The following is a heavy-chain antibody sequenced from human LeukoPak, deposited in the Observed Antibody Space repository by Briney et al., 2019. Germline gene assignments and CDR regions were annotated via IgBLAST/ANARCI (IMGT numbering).Heavy chain of an antibody. D-gene: IGHD4-17*01. CDR1: GGTFSSYA. J-gene: IGHJ4*02. V-gene: IGHV1-69*13. CDR2: IIPIFGTA. CDR3: ARGRRGGRSLAQATVTTSTDY. Sequence: ASVKVSCKASGGTFSSYAISWVRQAPGQGLEWMGGIIPIFGTANYAQKFQGRVTITADESTSTAYMELSSLRSEDTAVYYCARGRRGGRSLAQATVTTSTDYWGQGTLVTVSS.